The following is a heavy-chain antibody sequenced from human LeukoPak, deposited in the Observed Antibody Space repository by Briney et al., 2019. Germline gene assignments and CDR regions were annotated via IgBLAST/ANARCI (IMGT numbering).Heavy chain of an antibody. Sequence: PSETLSLTCAVYGGSFSGYYWSWIRQPPGTGLEWIGEINHSGSTNYNPSLKSRVTISVDTSKNQFSLKLSPVTAADTAVYYCARGLGTPPTPYYGSGIDYWGQGTLVTVSS. V-gene: IGHV4-34*01. CDR2: INHSGST. J-gene: IGHJ4*02. CDR1: GGSFSGYY. CDR3: ARGLGTPPTPYYGSGIDY. D-gene: IGHD3-10*01.